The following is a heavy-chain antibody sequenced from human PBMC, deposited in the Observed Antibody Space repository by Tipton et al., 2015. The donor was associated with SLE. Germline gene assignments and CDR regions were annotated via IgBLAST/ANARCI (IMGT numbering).Heavy chain of an antibody. V-gene: IGHV3-9*01. CDR3: AKDPTMVQGVIMGGEFDY. CDR2: INWNSDNR. Sequence: SLRLSCAASGFTFDDYAMHWVRQAPGRGLEWVSGINWNSDNRGYADSVKGRFTISRDNAKNSLYLQMNSLRAEDTALYYCAKDPTMVQGVIMGGEFDYWGQGTLVTVSS. CDR1: GFTFDDYA. J-gene: IGHJ4*02. D-gene: IGHD3-10*01.